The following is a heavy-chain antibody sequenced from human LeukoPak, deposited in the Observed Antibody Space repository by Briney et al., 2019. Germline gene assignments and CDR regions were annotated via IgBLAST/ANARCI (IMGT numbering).Heavy chain of an antibody. CDR3: ARGDLWLGH. V-gene: IGHV3-7*01. Sequence: TGGAPRLSFANSGFIFCSFLVCLVRPAPGEGVEWVANIKSDGSEEYYGDSVKGRFTISRDNAKNPLYLQMNSPRVEDTAVYYCARGDLWLGHWGQGSLVTVSS. CDR1: GFIFCSFL. D-gene: IGHD3-10*01. J-gene: IGHJ4*02. CDR2: IKSDGSEE.